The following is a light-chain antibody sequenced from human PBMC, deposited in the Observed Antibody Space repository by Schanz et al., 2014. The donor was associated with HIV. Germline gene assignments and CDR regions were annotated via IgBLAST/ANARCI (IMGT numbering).Light chain of an antibody. Sequence: QSALTQPPSASGSPGQSVSISCTGTSSDVGAYNYVSWYQQHPGKAPKLMIYEVSKRPSGVPDRFSGSKSCNTASLTVSGLQAEDEADYYCSSYAGSNNLVFGGGTKLTVL. CDR1: SSDVGAYNY. J-gene: IGLJ2*01. V-gene: IGLV2-8*01. CDR3: SSYAGSNNLV. CDR2: EVS.